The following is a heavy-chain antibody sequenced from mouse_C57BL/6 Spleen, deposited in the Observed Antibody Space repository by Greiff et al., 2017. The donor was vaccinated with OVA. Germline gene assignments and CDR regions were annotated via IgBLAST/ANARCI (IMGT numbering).Heavy chain of an antibody. CDR2: ISPRSGNP. V-gene: IGHV1-81*01. J-gene: IGHJ4*01. CDR1: GYTFTSYG. Sequence: VQLQQSGAELARPGASVKLSCKASGYTFTSYGISWVKQRTGQGLEWIGEISPRSGNPYYTAKFKGQATLTADKSSSTAYMELRSLTSEESAVYFCASIYYEHLHARDDWGKGTSVTGSS. CDR3: ASIYYEHLHARDD. D-gene: IGHD2-4*01.